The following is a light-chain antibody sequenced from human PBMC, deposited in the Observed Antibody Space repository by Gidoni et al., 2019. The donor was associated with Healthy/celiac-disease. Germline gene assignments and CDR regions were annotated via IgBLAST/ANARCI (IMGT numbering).Light chain of an antibody. CDR2: GAS. V-gene: IGKV3-15*01. CDR3: QQHNNGTPLT. CDR1: QSVSSN. J-gene: IGKJ4*01. Sequence: SQSVSSNLPWYQQKPGQAPRLLIYGASTRATGIPARFSGSGSGTEFTLTISSLQSEDFAVYYCQQHNNGTPLTFGGGTKVEIK.